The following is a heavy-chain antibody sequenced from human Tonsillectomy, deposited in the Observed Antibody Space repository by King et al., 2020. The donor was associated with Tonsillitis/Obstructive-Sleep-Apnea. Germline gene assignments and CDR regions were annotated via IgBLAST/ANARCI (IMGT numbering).Heavy chain of an antibody. CDR3: ARDRNVEARYSSGWYAGDACDF. D-gene: IGHD6-19*01. CDR1: GFTFSSYA. Sequence: VQLVESGGGVVQPGRSLRLSCAASGFTFSSYAMHWVRQAPGKGLEWVAVISYDGSNKYYADSVKGRFTISRDNSKNTLYLQMNSLRAEDTAVYYCARDRNVEARYSSGWYAGDACDFWGQGTMVTVSS. CDR2: ISYDGSNK. J-gene: IGHJ3*01. V-gene: IGHV3-30*04.